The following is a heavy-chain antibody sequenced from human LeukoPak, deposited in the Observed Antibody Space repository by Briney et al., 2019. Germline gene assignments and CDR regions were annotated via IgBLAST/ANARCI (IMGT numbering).Heavy chain of an antibody. CDR1: GGSISSSYW. D-gene: IGHD2-2*01. CDR2: IFHSGST. V-gene: IGHV4-4*02. CDR3: AMSRPYQHNWFDP. Sequence: KTSETLSLTCAVSGGSISSSYWWSWVRQPPGKGLEWIGEIFHSGSTNYNPSLKSRVAISVDKSKNLFSLKLTSVTAADTAMYYCAMSRPYQHNWFDPWGQGILVIVSS. J-gene: IGHJ5*02.